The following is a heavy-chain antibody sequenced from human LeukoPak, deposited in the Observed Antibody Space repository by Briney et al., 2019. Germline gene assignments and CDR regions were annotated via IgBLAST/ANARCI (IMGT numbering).Heavy chain of an antibody. V-gene: IGHV3-9*01. CDR2: ISWNSGSI. J-gene: IGHJ6*02. CDR3: AVYGRYSHRNCYGMDV. D-gene: IGHD5-18*01. CDR1: GFTFDDYA. Sequence: PGRSLRLSCAASGFTFDDYAMHWVRQAPGKGLEWVSGISWNSGSIGYADSVKDRFTISRDNAKNSLYLQMNSLRAEDTALYYCAVYGRYSHRNCYGMDVWGQGTTVTVSS.